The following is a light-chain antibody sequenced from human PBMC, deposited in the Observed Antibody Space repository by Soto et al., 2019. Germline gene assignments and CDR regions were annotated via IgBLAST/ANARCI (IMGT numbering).Light chain of an antibody. CDR3: SSYTSSSTLV. J-gene: IGLJ1*01. Sequence: QSVPTQPASVSGSPGQSITISCTGTSSDVGDYNYVSWYQQHPGKAPKVMIYDVSNRPSGVSNRFSGSKSGNTASLTISGLQAEDEADYYCSSYTSSSTLVFGTRTKLTVL. CDR2: DVS. CDR1: SSDVGDYNY. V-gene: IGLV2-14*01.